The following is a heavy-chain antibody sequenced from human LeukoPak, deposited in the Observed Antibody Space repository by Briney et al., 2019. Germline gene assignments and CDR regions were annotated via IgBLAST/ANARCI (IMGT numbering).Heavy chain of an antibody. CDR2: IYTSGST. V-gene: IGHV4-61*02. CDR1: GGSISSGSYY. D-gene: IGHD5-18*01. J-gene: IGHJ4*02. CDR3: AISVDTAMGVFDY. Sequence: SETLSLTCTVSGGSISSGSYYWSWIRQPAGKGLEWIGRIYTSGSTNYNPSLKSRVTISVDTSKNQFSLKLSSVTAADTAVYYCAISVDTAMGVFDYWGQGTLVTVSS.